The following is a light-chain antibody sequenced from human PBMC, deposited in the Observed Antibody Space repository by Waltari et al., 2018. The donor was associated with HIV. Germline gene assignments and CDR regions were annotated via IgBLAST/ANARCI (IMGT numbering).Light chain of an antibody. CDR3: QSYDSRLSGPVV. J-gene: IGLJ2*01. CDR1: SPNIGAGSD. V-gene: IGLV1-40*01. Sequence: QSVLPQPPSVSGAPGQRVTISCTGSSPNIGAGSDVNWYQKLPGTAPKLLIHGNTNRPSGVPDRFSGSKSGTSASLAITGLQAEDEAEYYCQSYDSRLSGPVVFGGGTKLTVL. CDR2: GNT.